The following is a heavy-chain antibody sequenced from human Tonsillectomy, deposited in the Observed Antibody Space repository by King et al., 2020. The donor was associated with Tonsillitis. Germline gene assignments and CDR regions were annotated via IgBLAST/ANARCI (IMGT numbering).Heavy chain of an antibody. J-gene: IGHJ6*03. CDR3: ARAVGNPYYYYMDV. CDR2: IYTSGST. D-gene: IGHD4-23*01. CDR1: GGSISSGSYY. Sequence: VQLQESGPGLVKPSQTLSLTCTVSGGSISSGSYYWSWIRQPAGQGLEWIGRIYTSGSTNYNPSLKSRVTMSVDTSKNQFSLKLSSVTAADTAVYYCARAVGNPYYYYMDVWGKGTTVTVSS. V-gene: IGHV4-61*02.